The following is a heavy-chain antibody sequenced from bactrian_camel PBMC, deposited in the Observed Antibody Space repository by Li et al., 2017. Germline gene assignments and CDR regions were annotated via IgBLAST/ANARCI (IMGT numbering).Heavy chain of an antibody. D-gene: IGHD6*01. CDR3: AADFCPSVADFGRTWYRATSFGY. CDR2: FYKPGGNT. V-gene: IGHV3S28*01. Sequence: QLVESGGGSVQAGGSLRLSCAAPKTAYVIYYYTWFRQAPGKEREGVATFYKPGGNTYYAASVKGRFTISKANTKNTLYLQMNSLKPEDTAMYYCAADFCPSVADFGRTWYRATSFGYWGQGTQVTVS. J-gene: IGHJ6*01. CDR1: KTAYVIYY.